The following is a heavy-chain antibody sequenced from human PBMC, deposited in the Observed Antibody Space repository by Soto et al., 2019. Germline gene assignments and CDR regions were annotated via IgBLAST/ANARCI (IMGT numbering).Heavy chain of an antibody. J-gene: IGHJ5*02. Sequence: PSETLSLTCAVYGGSFSGYYWSWIRQPPGKGLEWIGEINHSGSTNYNPSLKSRVTISVDTSKNQFSLKLSSVTAADTAVYYCARERGSLLWFGDNWFAPWAQGTLVTVS. CDR3: ARERGSLLWFGDNWFAP. V-gene: IGHV4-34*01. D-gene: IGHD3-10*01. CDR1: GGSFSGYY. CDR2: INHSGST.